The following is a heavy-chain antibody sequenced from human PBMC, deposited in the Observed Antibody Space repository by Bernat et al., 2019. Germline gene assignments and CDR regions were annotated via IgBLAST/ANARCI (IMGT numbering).Heavy chain of an antibody. Sequence: EVQLVESGGGLVQPGGSLKLSCAASGFTFSGSAMHWVRQASGKGLEGVGRIRSKANSYATAYAASVKGRFTISRDDSKNTAYLQMNSLKTEDTAVYYCTASMIVVVELFDYWGQGTLVTVSS. D-gene: IGHD3-22*01. CDR2: IRSKANSYAT. CDR3: TASMIVVVELFDY. CDR1: GFTFSGSA. V-gene: IGHV3-73*01. J-gene: IGHJ4*02.